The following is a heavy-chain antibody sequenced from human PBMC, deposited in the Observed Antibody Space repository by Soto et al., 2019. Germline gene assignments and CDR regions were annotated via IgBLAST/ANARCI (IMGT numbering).Heavy chain of an antibody. D-gene: IGHD2-21*02. Sequence: GGSLRLSCAASGLTFSSYAMTWVRQAPGKGLEWVSSISGSDGTTYYADSVKGRFTISRDNSKNTLYLQMNSLRVEDTAMYYCAKYCGGDCHNVFDIWGQGTMVTVSS. V-gene: IGHV3-23*01. CDR2: ISGSDGTT. CDR1: GLTFSSYA. J-gene: IGHJ3*02. CDR3: AKYCGGDCHNVFDI.